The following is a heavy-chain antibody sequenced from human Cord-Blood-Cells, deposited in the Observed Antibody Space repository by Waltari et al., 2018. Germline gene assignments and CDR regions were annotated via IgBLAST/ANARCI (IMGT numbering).Heavy chain of an antibody. Sequence: QVQLVQSGAEVKKPGASVKVSCKVSGYTLTELSMHWVRQAPGKGLEWMGGFDPEDGKTNYAQKFQGRVTMTEDTATDTAYMELSSLRSEDTAVYYCATDSDYDFWSGYYAFDIWGQGTMVTVSS. D-gene: IGHD3-3*01. CDR2: FDPEDGKT. J-gene: IGHJ3*02. CDR1: GYTLTELS. V-gene: IGHV1-24*01. CDR3: ATDSDYDFWSGYYAFDI.